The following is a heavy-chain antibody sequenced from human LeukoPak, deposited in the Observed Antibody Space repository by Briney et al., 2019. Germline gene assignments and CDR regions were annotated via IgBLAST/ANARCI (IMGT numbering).Heavy chain of an antibody. CDR2: IYYTGST. CDR1: GGSISSTTYY. V-gene: IGHV4-39*07. D-gene: IGHD4-11*01. J-gene: IGHJ6*03. CDR3: ARETTVSLNYYYYYMDV. Sequence: SETLSLTCTVSGGSISSTTYYWGWIRQPPGKGLEWIGTIYYTGSTYYNPSLKSRVTISVDTSKNQFSLKLSSVTAADTAVYYCARETTVSLNYYYYYMDVWGKGTTVTVSS.